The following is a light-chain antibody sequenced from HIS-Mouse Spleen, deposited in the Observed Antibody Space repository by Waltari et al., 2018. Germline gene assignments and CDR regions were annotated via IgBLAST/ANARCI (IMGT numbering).Light chain of an antibody. Sequence: DIVMTQSPDSLSGSLGERATINCKSSQSVLYISNNMNYLAWYEQKPGQPPKLLIYWAYTRESGVPDRSSGSGAGTDFTLTISRLQAEDVGVYYCQQYYSTPYTFGQGTKLEIK. CDR3: QQYYSTPYT. V-gene: IGKV4-1*01. J-gene: IGKJ2*01. CDR1: QSVLYISNNMNY. CDR2: WAY.